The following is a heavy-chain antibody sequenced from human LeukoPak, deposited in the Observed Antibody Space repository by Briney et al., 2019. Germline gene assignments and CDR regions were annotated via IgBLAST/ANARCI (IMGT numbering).Heavy chain of an antibody. CDR2: MNPNSGNT. J-gene: IGHJ4*02. CDR1: GYTFTSYD. Sequence: ASVKVSCKASGYTFTSYDISWVRQATGQGLEWMGWMNPNSGNTGYAQKFQGRITMTRNTSISTAYMELSSLRSEDTAVYYCAGGAGYYNGFDYWGQGTLVTVSS. CDR3: AGGAGYYNGFDY. D-gene: IGHD3-9*01. V-gene: IGHV1-8*01.